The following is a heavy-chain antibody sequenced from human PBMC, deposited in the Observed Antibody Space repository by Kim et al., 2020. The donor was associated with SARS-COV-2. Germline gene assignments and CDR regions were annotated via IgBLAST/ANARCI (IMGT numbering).Heavy chain of an antibody. J-gene: IGHJ2*01. D-gene: IGHD2-15*01. CDR3: AKVAEWYFDL. CDR2: IYYSGST. Sequence: SETLSLTCTVSGGSISSSSYYWGWIRQPPGKGLEWIGSIYYSGSTYYNPSLKSRVTISVDTSKNQFSLKLSSVTAADTAVYYCAKVAEWYFDLWGRGTLVTVSS. CDR1: GGSISSSSYY. V-gene: IGHV4-39*07.